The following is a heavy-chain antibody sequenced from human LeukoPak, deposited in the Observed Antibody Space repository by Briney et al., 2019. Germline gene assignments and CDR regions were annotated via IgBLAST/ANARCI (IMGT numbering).Heavy chain of an antibody. D-gene: IGHD4-17*01. J-gene: IGHJ5*02. CDR3: ARSHDYGDPWFDP. CDR1: GFTFSSYW. Sequence: GGSLRLSCAASGFTFSSYWMHWVRQAPGKGLVWVSRINSDGSSTSYTDSVKGRFTISRDNAKNTLYLQMNSLRAEDTAVYYCARSHDYGDPWFDPWGQGTLVTVSS. CDR2: INSDGSST. V-gene: IGHV3-74*01.